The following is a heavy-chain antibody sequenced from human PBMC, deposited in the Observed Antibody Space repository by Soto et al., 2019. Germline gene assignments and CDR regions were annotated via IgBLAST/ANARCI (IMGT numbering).Heavy chain of an antibody. J-gene: IGHJ3*02. V-gene: IGHV4-59*04. CDR3: ETGRGYTYGRSAFDI. CDR2: IYYSGST. CDR1: GGSISGHC. D-gene: IGHD5-18*01. Sequence: SETLSLTCTVSGGSISGHCCSWIRQPPGKGLEWIGCIYYSGSTYYNPSLKSRVTISVDTSKNQFSLNLSSVTAADTAVYYCETGRGYTYGRSAFDIWGQGTMVTVSS.